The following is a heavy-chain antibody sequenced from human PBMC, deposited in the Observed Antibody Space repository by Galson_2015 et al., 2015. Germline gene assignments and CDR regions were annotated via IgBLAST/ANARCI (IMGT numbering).Heavy chain of an antibody. CDR1: GFTFSNYC. D-gene: IGHD3-10*01. V-gene: IGHV3-7*03. J-gene: IGHJ6*02. CDR3: ARVITMVRGVIITLPGYYGMDV. Sequence: SLRLSCAASGFTFSNYCMSWVRQAPGKGLEWVANIKQDGSEKYYVDSVKGRFTISRDNAKNSLYLQMNSLRAEDTAVYYCARVITMVRGVIITLPGYYGMDVWGQGTTVTVSS. CDR2: IKQDGSEK.